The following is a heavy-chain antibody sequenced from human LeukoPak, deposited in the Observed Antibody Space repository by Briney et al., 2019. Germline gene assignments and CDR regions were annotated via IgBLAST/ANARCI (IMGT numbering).Heavy chain of an antibody. CDR2: LSGSGAGT. D-gene: IGHD2-2*01. J-gene: IGHJ4*02. Sequence: GGSLRLSCAASGFTFSDYALGWVRQAPGRGLEWVATLSGSGAGTYYSDSVQGRFTISRDNSKRTLFLQMNSLRAEDTAVYYCARNLPAADYWGQGTLVTVSS. CDR3: ARNLPAADY. V-gene: IGHV3-23*01. CDR1: GFTFSDYA.